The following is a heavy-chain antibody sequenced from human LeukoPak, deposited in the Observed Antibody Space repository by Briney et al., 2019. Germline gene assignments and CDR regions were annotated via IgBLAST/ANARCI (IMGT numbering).Heavy chain of an antibody. Sequence: ASVKVSCKASGYTFTGYYMHWVRQAPGQGLEWMGWINPNSGGTNYAQKSQGRVTMTRDTSISTAYMELSRLRSDDTAVYYCARTAAAGILGTYYYGMDVWGQGTTVTVSS. CDR3: ARTAAAGILGTYYYGMDV. J-gene: IGHJ6*02. V-gene: IGHV1-2*02. CDR1: GYTFTGYY. D-gene: IGHD6-13*01. CDR2: INPNSGGT.